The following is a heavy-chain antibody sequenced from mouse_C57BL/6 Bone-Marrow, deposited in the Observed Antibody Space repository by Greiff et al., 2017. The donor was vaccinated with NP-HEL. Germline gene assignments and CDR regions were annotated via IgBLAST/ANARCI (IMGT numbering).Heavy chain of an antibody. CDR3: TRRAPLGYYGSTLRGAWFAY. D-gene: IGHD1-1*01. J-gene: IGHJ3*01. V-gene: IGHV1-5*01. CDR1: GYTFTSYW. CDR2: IYPGNSDT. Sequence: EVQLQQSGTVLARPGASVKMSCKTSGYTFTSYWMHWVKQRPGQGLEWIGAIYPGNSDTSYNQKFKGKAKLTAVTSASTAYMELSSLTNEDSAVYYGTRRAPLGYYGSTLRGAWFAYWGQGTLVTVSA.